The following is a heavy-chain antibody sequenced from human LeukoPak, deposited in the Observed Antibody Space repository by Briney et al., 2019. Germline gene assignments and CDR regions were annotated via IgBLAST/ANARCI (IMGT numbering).Heavy chain of an antibody. D-gene: IGHD1-1*01. V-gene: IGHV1-2*04. CDR3: ARGRQLERQGDLFDY. CDR1: GYTFTCYY. Sequence: ASVKVSCKASGYTFTCYYMHWVRQAPGQGLEWMGWINPNSGGTNYAQKFQGWVTMTRDTSISTAYMELSRLRPDDTAVYYCARGRQLERQGDLFDYWGQGTLVTVSS. CDR2: INPNSGGT. J-gene: IGHJ4*02.